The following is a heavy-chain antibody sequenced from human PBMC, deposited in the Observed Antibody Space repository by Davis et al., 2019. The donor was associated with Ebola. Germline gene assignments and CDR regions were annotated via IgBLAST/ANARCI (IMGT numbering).Heavy chain of an antibody. J-gene: IGHJ5*02. CDR3: ARDAGYYGSGSHGRWFDP. CDR2: IIPIFGTA. D-gene: IGHD3-10*01. Sequence: SSVPVSCKASRGTFSRYAISWLRQAPRQGLEWMGGIIPIFGTANYAQKFQGRVTITPDESTSTAYMELSSLRSEDTAVYYCARDAGYYGSGSHGRWFDPWGQGTLVTVSS. V-gene: IGHV1-69*13. CDR1: RGTFSRYA.